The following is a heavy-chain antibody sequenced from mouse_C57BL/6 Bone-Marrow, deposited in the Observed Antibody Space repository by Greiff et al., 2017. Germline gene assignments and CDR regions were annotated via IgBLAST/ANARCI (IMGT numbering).Heavy chain of an antibody. CDR3: ARDTLRLRPWVAY. D-gene: IGHD3-2*02. Sequence: EVKVVESGGGLVKPGGSLKLSCAASGFTFSSYAMSWVRQTPEKRLEWVATISDGGSYTYYPDNVKGRFTISRDNAKNNLYLQMSHLKSEDTAMYYCARDTLRLRPWVAYWGQGTLVTVSA. J-gene: IGHJ3*01. CDR1: GFTFSSYA. CDR2: ISDGGSYT. V-gene: IGHV5-4*01.